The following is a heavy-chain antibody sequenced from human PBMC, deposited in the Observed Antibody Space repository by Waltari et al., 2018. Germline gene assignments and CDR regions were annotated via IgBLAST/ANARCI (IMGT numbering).Heavy chain of an antibody. D-gene: IGHD2-21*02. Sequence: QVQLQQWGAGLLKPSETLSLTCAVYGGSFSGYSWSWIRQPPGKGLEGIGEISHSGTTNYNPSLKSRVTISLDTSKNQFSLKLSSVTAADTAVYYCARQEIIVEVTGDGFDIWGQGTMVTVSS. J-gene: IGHJ3*02. CDR3: ARQEIIVEVTGDGFDI. V-gene: IGHV4-34*01. CDR2: ISHSGTT. CDR1: GGSFSGYS.